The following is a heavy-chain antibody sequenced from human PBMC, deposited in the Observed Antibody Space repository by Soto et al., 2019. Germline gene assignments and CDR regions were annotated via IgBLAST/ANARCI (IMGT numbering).Heavy chain of an antibody. D-gene: IGHD2-15*01. CDR1: GFSLSTSGVG. CDR3: AHRPSYCSGGSCYSGFDY. J-gene: IGHJ4*02. V-gene: IGHV2-5*02. CDR2: IYWDDDK. Sequence: QITLKESGPTLVKPTQTLTLTCTFSGFSLSTSGVGVGWIRQPPGRALEWLALIYWDDDKRYSPSLKSRLTITKDTSKNQVVLTMTNMDPVDTATYYCAHRPSYCSGGSCYSGFDYWGQGTLVTVSS.